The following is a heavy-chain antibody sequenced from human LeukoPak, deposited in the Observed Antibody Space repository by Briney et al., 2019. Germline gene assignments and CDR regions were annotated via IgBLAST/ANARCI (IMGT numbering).Heavy chain of an antibody. CDR2: IYYSGST. Sequence: PSQTLSLTCTVSGGSISSGGYYWSWIRQHPGKGLEWIGYIYYSGSTYYNPSLKSRLTISVDTSKNQFSLKLSSVTAADTAVYYCARLRTDYYYYGMDVWGQGTTVTVSS. D-gene: IGHD3-16*01. CDR3: ARLRTDYYYYGMDV. V-gene: IGHV4-31*03. J-gene: IGHJ6*02. CDR1: GGSISSGGYY.